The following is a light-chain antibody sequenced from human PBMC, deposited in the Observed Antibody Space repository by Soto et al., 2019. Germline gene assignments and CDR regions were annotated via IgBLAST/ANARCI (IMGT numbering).Light chain of an antibody. CDR3: SSYAGTNRV. J-gene: IGLJ1*01. V-gene: IGLV2-8*01. CDR1: SSDVGANNY. CDR2: EVT. Sequence: QSVLTQPPSASGSPGQSVTISCTGTSSDVGANNYVSWYQQHPGKAPKLMIYEVTKRPSGVPDRFSGSKSRNTASLTVSGLQAEDEADYYCSSYAGTNRVFGTGTKLTVL.